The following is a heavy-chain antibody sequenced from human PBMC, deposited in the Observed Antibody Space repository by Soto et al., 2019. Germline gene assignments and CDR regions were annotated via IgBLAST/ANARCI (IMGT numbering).Heavy chain of an antibody. CDR1: GGSISSSNW. CDR2: IYHSGRT. CDR3: ARLKTYSIITADDY. D-gene: IGHD2-15*01. V-gene: IGHV4-4*02. J-gene: IGHJ4*02. Sequence: QVQLQESGPGLVKPSGTLSLTCAVSGGSISSSNWWSWGRQPPGKGLEWIGEIYHSGRTNYNPSLKSPVSIAVDKSKTHFSLNQSSVTAADTAVYYCARLKTYSIITADDYWGQGTLVTVSS.